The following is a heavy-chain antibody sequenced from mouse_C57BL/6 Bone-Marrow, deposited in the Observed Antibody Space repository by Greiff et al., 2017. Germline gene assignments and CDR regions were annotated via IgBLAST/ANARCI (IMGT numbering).Heavy chain of an antibody. Sequence: QVQLQQPGAELVKPGASVTLSCKASGYTFTSYWMHWVKQRPGRGLEWIGRIDPNSGGTKYNEKFKSKATLTVDKPSSTAYMQLSSLTSEDSAVYYCARNAYDGKTWFAYWCQGTLVTVSA. CDR3: ARNAYDGKTWFAY. D-gene: IGHD2-2*01. V-gene: IGHV1-72*01. CDR1: GYTFTSYW. J-gene: IGHJ3*01. CDR2: IDPNSGGT.